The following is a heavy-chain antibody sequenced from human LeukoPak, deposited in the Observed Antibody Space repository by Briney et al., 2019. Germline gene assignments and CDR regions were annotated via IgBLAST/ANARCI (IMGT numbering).Heavy chain of an antibody. CDR2: ISSSSSYI. V-gene: IGHV3-21*01. CDR3: ARGQTHLTVLRFLKTSNAFDI. J-gene: IGHJ3*02. Sequence: PGGSLRLSCAASGFTFSSYSMNWVRQAPGKGLEWVSSISSSSSYIYYADSVKGRFTISRDNAKNSLYLQMNSLRAEDTAVYYCARGQTHLTVLRFLKTSNAFDIWGQGTMVTVSS. CDR1: GFTFSSYS. D-gene: IGHD3-3*01.